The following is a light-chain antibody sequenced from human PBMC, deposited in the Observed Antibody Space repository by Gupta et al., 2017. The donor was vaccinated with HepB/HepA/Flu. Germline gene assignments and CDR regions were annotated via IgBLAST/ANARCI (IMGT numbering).Light chain of an antibody. J-gene: IGKJ2*01. Sequence: EIVLTQSPATLSLSPGERATLSCRASQSVRSYLAWYQQKPDQAPRLLIYDASNRATGIPARFSGSGSGTDFTLTISSLEPEDFAVYYCQQRSNWPPYTFGQGTKLEIK. CDR3: QQRSNWPPYT. CDR2: DAS. V-gene: IGKV3-11*01. CDR1: QSVRSY.